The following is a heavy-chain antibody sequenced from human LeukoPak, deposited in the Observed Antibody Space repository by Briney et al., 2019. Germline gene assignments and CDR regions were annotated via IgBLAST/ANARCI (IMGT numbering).Heavy chain of an antibody. CDR2: IYRDGRS. J-gene: IGHJ4*02. V-gene: IGHV3-53*01. Sequence: PGGSLRLSCAASGFSVTRHYMHWVRQAPGKGLEWVSFIYRDGRSYPADSVEGRFTISRDNTRNSLYLQMNRLRAEDTAIYYCTTLTVATNFDYWGQGTLVTVSS. D-gene: IGHD5-12*01. CDR3: TTLTVATNFDY. CDR1: GFSVTRHY.